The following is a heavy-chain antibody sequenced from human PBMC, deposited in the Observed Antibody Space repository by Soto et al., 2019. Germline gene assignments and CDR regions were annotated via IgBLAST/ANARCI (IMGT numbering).Heavy chain of an antibody. D-gene: IGHD3-10*01. V-gene: IGHV3-53*01. Sequence: GGSLRLSCAASGFTVSSNYMSWVRQAPGKGLEWVSVIYSGGSTYYADSVKGRFTISRDNSKNTLYLQMNSLRAEDTAVYYCASRSWFGELLYFDYWGQGTLVTVSS. CDR1: GFTVSSNY. CDR2: IYSGGST. J-gene: IGHJ4*02. CDR3: ASRSWFGELLYFDY.